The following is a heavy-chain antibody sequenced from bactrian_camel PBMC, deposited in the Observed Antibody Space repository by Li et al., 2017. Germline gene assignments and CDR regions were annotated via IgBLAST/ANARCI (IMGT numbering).Heavy chain of an antibody. CDR2: IDSDGST. J-gene: IGHJ4*01. D-gene: IGHD2*01. CDR1: GYTYSSYC. Sequence: HVQLVESGGGSVQAGGSLRLSCAASGYTYSSYCMGWFRHAPGKEREGVAAIDSDGSTSYADSVKGRFTISQDNSKNTLFLQMNVLRPEDTAMYYCAATRGRIWVPFKEVGYHQWGQGTQVTVS. CDR3: AATRGRIWVPFKEVGYHQ. V-gene: IGHV3S26*01.